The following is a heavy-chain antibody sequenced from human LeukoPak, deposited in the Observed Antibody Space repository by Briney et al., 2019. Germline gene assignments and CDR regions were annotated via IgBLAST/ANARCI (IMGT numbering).Heavy chain of an antibody. V-gene: IGHV3-23*01. D-gene: IGHD2-21*02. CDR3: ATSRFVVVTAIHTH. CDR1: GFTLRSYV. Sequence: SGGSLRLSCVASGFTLRSYVMNWVRQTPGKGLEWVSSISGSGDSTFYADSVKGRFSISRDNSKNTLYLQMNSLRAEDTAVYYCATSRFVVVTAIHTHRGQGTLVTVSS. CDR2: ISGSGDST. J-gene: IGHJ4*02.